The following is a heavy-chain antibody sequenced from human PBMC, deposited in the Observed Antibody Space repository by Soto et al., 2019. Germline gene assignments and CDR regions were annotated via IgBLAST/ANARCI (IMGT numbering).Heavy chain of an antibody. J-gene: IGHJ5*02. Sequence: PSETLSLTCTVSGGSISSYYWSWIRQPPGKGLEWIGYIYYSGSTNYNPSLKSRVTISVDTSKNQFSLKLSSVTAADTAVYYCARARAVAGIRWFDPWGQGTLVTVSS. CDR1: GGSISSYY. D-gene: IGHD6-19*01. V-gene: IGHV4-59*01. CDR3: ARARAVAGIRWFDP. CDR2: IYYSGST.